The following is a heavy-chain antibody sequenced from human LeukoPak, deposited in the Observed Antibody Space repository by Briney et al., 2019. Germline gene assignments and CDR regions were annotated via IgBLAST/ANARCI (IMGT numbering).Heavy chain of an antibody. V-gene: IGHV4-4*07. CDR1: GGSISGYY. CDR2: IYTNGNT. D-gene: IGHD3-22*01. CDR3: ARDRSYDRSGYYNFDC. J-gene: IGHJ4*02. Sequence: KPSETLSLTCTVSGGSISGYYWSWIRQPAGKGLVWIGRIYTNGNTNYNPSLKSRVTMSVDTSKNQFSLSLTSVTAADTAVYYCARDRSYDRSGYYNFDCWGQGTLVTVSS.